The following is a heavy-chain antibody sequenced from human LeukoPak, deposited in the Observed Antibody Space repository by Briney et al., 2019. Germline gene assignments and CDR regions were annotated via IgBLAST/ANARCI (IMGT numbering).Heavy chain of an antibody. CDR3: ARLISGVGYFDY. D-gene: IGHD3-10*01. Sequence: PSETLSLTCAVYGGSLSSYYWSWIRQPPGKGLEWIGYIYYSGSTNYNPSLKSRVTISVDTSKSQFSLRLSSVTAADTAVYYCARLISGVGYFDYWGQGTLVTVSS. J-gene: IGHJ4*02. CDR2: IYYSGST. CDR1: GGSLSSYY. V-gene: IGHV4-59*08.